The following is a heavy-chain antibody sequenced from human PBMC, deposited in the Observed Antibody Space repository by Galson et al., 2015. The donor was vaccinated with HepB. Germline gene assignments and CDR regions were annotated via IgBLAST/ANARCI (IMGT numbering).Heavy chain of an antibody. CDR2: INSGGSST. J-gene: IGHJ4*02. CDR1: GFTFSRSW. CDR3: AKGGCRSTSCLDY. D-gene: IGHD2-2*01. Sequence: SLRLSCAASGFTFSRSWMHWVRQVPGKGLMWISHINSGGSSTNYADSVKGRFTITRDNANNTLYLQMNSLRAEDTAVYYCAKGGCRSTSCLDYWGQGMRVTVSS. V-gene: IGHV3-74*01.